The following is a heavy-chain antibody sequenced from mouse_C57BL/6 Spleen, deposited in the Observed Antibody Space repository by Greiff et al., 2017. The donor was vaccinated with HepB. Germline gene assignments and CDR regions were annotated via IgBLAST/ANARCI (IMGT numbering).Heavy chain of an antibody. J-gene: IGHJ2*01. CDR1: GYAFSSYW. CDR3: AREDYYGSSRYYFDY. D-gene: IGHD1-1*01. CDR2: IYPGDGDT. V-gene: IGHV1-80*01. Sequence: VQLQQSGAELVKPGASVKISCKASGYAFSSYWMNWVKQRPGKGLEWIRQIYPGDGDTNYNGKFKGKATLTADKSSSTAYMQLSSLTSEDSAVYFCAREDYYGSSRYYFDYWGQGTTLTVSS.